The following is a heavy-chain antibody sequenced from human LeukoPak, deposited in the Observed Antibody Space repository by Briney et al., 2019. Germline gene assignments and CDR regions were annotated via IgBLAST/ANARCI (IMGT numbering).Heavy chain of an antibody. CDR3: AKAIWVAATSSWFCLDY. J-gene: IGHJ4*02. D-gene: IGHD3-10*01. V-gene: IGHV3-30*02. CDR1: GFTFSGYG. CDR2: IHYDGARS. Sequence: GGSLRLSCAASGFTFSGYGMHWVRQAPGKGLEWVAFIHYDGARSYYADSVKGRFTISRDNSRNTLYLQMNSLRSEDTAVYYCAKAIWVAATSSWFCLDYWGQGTLVTVSS.